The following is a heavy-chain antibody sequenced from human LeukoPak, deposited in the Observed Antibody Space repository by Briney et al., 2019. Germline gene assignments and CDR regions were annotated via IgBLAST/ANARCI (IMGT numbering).Heavy chain of an antibody. J-gene: IGHJ4*02. CDR3: VRASSGSLHSFDY. V-gene: IGHV3-11*01. CDR2: ISSSGSTI. D-gene: IGHD3-22*01. CDR1: GFTFSDYY. Sequence: GGALRLSCAASGFTFSDYYMGWIRQAPGKGLEGVSHISSSGSTIYYADSAKGRFTISRDNAKNSLYLQMNSLRAEDTAVYYCVRASSGSLHSFDYWGQGTLVTVSS.